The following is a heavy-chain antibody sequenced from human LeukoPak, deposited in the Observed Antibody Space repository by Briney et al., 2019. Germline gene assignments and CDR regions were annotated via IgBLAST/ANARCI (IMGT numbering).Heavy chain of an antibody. D-gene: IGHD3-10*01. CDR3: ARRGVSGRSSDY. V-gene: IGHV4-61*01. CDR2: IYYTGIT. Sequence: SETLSLTWTVSGVSLSRGRYCWSWIRHPPGTGLDGCGHIYYTGITNYTPSLHSRVSTSVDTSKNPSSLKLSTVTTADTAVYHWARRGVSGRSSDYWGQGTLVTASS. J-gene: IGHJ4*02. CDR1: GVSLSRGRYC.